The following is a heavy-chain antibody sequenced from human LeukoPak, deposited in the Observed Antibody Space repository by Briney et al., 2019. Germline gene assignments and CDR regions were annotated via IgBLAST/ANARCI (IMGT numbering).Heavy chain of an antibody. Sequence: PGGSLRLSCAASGFTFSSYAMSWVRQAPGKGLEWVSAISGSGGSTYYADSVKGRFTISRDNSKNTLYLQMNSLRAEDTAVYYCARDLYDGDEIYYMDVWGKGTTVTISS. CDR3: ARDLYDGDEIYYMDV. CDR1: GFTFSSYA. D-gene: IGHD2-21*02. CDR2: ISGSGGST. J-gene: IGHJ6*03. V-gene: IGHV3-23*01.